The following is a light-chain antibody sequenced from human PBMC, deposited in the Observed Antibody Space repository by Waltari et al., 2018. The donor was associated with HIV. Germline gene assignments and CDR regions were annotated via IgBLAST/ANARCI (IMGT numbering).Light chain of an antibody. Sequence: QAVLTQPSSLSASPGASASLTCTLRSGINVGTYRIYWYQQKPGSPPQYLLRYKSDSDKQQGSGVPSRFSGSKDASANAGILLIFGLQSEDEADYYCMIWHSSFVVFGVGTKLTVL. J-gene: IGLJ2*01. CDR3: MIWHSSFVV. CDR1: SGINVGTYR. V-gene: IGLV5-45*02. CDR2: YKSDSDK.